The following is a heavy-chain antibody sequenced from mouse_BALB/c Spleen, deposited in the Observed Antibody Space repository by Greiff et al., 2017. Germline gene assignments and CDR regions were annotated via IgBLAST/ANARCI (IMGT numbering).Heavy chain of an antibody. CDR1: GFTFSSYG. CDR3: ARGNYVGYFDD. Sequence: EVKLVESGGGLVQPGGSLKLSCAASGFTFSSYGMSWVRQTPDKRLELVATINSNGGSTYYPDSVKGRFTISRDNAKNTLYLQMSSLKSEDTAMYYCARGNYVGYFDDWGQGTTLTVSS. CDR2: INSNGGST. D-gene: IGHD1-1*02. J-gene: IGHJ2*01. V-gene: IGHV5-6-3*01.